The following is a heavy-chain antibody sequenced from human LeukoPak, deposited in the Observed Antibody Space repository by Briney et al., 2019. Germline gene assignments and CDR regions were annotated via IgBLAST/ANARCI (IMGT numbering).Heavy chain of an antibody. CDR1: GFTFSSYG. V-gene: IGHV3-30*18. J-gene: IGHJ6*02. Sequence: PGGSLRLSCAASGFTFSSYGMHWVRQAPGKGLEGVAVISYDGSNKYYADSVKGRFTISRDNSKNTLYLQMNSLRAEDTAVYYCAKDQEILEWLLGMDVWGQGTTVTVSS. CDR2: ISYDGSNK. D-gene: IGHD3-3*01. CDR3: AKDQEILEWLLGMDV.